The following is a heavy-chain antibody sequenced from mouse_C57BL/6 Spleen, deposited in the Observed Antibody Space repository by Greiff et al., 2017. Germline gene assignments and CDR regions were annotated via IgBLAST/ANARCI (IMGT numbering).Heavy chain of an antibody. Sequence: EVKLQESGPELVKPGASVKIPCKASGYTFTDYNMDWVKQSHGKSLEWIGDINPNNGGTIYNQKFKGKATLTVDKSSSTAYMELRSLTSEDTAVYYCARYDGYYFFDYWGQGTTLTVSS. V-gene: IGHV1-18*01. J-gene: IGHJ2*01. CDR1: GYTFTDYN. CDR3: ARYDGYYFFDY. D-gene: IGHD2-3*01. CDR2: INPNNGGT.